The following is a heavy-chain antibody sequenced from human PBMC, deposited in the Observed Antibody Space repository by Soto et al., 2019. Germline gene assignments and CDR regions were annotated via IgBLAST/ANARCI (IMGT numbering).Heavy chain of an antibody. V-gene: IGHV4-31*03. D-gene: IGHD3-9*01. CDR2: IYYSGST. J-gene: IGHJ4*02. CDR3: AREGIYYDILTGFDY. Sequence: SSETLSLTCTVSGGSISSGGYYWSWIRQHPGKGLEWIGYIYYSGSTYYNPSLKSRVTISVDTSKNQFSLKLSSVTAADTAAYYCAREGIYYDILTGFDYWGQGTLVTVSS. CDR1: GGSISSGGYY.